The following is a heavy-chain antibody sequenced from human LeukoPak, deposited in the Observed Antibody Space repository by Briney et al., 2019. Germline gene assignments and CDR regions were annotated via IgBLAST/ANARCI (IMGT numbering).Heavy chain of an antibody. CDR1: GGTFSSYA. D-gene: IGHD5-24*01. CDR3: ARGGRRDGYNLRQFDY. CDR2: IIPIFGTA. J-gene: IGHJ4*02. Sequence: SVKVSCKASGGTFSSYAISWVRQAPGQGLEWMGGIIPIFGTANYAQKFQGRVTITADESTSTAYMELSSLRSEDTAVYYCARGGRRDGYNLRQFDYWGQGTLVTVSS. V-gene: IGHV1-69*01.